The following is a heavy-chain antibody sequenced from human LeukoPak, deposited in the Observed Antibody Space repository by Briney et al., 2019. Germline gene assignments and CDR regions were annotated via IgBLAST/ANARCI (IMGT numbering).Heavy chain of an antibody. CDR3: AISHHSNGGSYPRWSREYYFDY. Sequence: ASVKVSCKASGYTFTSYDINWVRQATGQGLEWMGWMNPNRGNTGYAQKFQGRVTITRNTSISTAYMALSSLRSEDTAVYYCAISHHSNGGSYPRWSREYYFDYWGQGTLVTVSS. V-gene: IGHV1-8*03. J-gene: IGHJ4*02. CDR2: MNPNRGNT. CDR1: GYTFTSYD. D-gene: IGHD1-26*01.